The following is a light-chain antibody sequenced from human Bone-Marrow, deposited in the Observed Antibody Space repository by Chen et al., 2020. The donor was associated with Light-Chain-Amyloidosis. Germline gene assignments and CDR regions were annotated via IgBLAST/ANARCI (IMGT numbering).Light chain of an antibody. CDR1: NIGSTS. CDR3: QVWDRNSDRPV. V-gene: IGLV3-21*02. J-gene: IGLJ3*02. CDR2: DDS. Sequence: SYVLTQPSSVSVAPGQTDTIACGGNNIGSTSVHWYQQPPGQAPLLVVYDDSDRPSGIPERLSGSNSGNTATLTISRVEAGDEADYYCQVWDRNSDRPVFGGGTKLTVL.